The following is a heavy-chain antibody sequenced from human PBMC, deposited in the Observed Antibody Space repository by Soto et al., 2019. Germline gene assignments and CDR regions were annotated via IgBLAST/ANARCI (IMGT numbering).Heavy chain of an antibody. D-gene: IGHD4-17*01. V-gene: IGHV4-30-4*01. CDR1: GGSISSGDYY. CDR2: IYYSGST. Sequence: SETLSLTCTVSGGSISSGDYYWSWIRQPPGKGLEWIGYIYYSGSTYYNSSLKSRVTVSVDTSKNQFSLKLSSVTAADTAVYYCARQDYGAMDYWGQGTLVTVSS. CDR3: ARQDYGAMDY. J-gene: IGHJ4*02.